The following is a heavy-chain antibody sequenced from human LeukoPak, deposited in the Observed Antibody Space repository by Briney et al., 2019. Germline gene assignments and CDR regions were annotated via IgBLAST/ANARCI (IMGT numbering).Heavy chain of an antibody. D-gene: IGHD4-17*01. CDR1: GYTFITYG. J-gene: IGHJ3*02. CDR2: ISAYNGNT. V-gene: IGHV1-18*01. CDR3: ARDRSPYYGDYTFSNAFDI. Sequence: ASVKVSCKASGYTFITYGITWVRQAPGQGLEWMGWISAYNGNTNYVQKLQGRVTMTTDTSTTTGYMELRSLRSDDAAVYYCARDRSPYYGDYTFSNAFDIWGQGTLVTVSS.